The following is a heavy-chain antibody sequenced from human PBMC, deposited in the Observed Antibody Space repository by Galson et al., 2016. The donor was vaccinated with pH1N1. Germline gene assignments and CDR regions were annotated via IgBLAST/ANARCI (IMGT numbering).Heavy chain of an antibody. J-gene: IGHJ3*02. CDR2: IYYSGST. V-gene: IGHV4-59*01. CDR3: ARGQSGSGWYLTDAFDI. CDR1: GGSISSYY. Sequence: SETLSLTCTVSGGSISSYYWSWIRQPPGKGLEWIGYIYYSGSTNYNPSLKSRVTISVDTSKNQFSLKLSSVTAADTAVYYCARGQSGSGWYLTDAFDIWGQGTMVTVSS. D-gene: IGHD6-19*01.